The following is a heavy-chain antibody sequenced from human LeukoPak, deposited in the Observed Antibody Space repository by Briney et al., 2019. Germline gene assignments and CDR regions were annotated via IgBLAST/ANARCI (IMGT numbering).Heavy chain of an antibody. D-gene: IGHD4-23*01. CDR3: ASFPSRGGNSDLIFFDY. J-gene: IGHJ4*02. CDR2: IKQDGSEK. V-gene: IGHV3-7*01. CDR1: GFTFSSYW. Sequence: GGSLRLSCAASGFTFSSYWMSWVRQAPGKGLEWVANIKQDGSEKYYVDSVKGRFTISRDNAKNSLYLQMNSLRAEDTAVYYCASFPSRGGNSDLIFFDYWGQGTLVTVSS.